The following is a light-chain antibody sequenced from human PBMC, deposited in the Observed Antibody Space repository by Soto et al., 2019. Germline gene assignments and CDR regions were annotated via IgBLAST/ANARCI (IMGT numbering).Light chain of an antibody. V-gene: IGKV3-15*01. CDR3: KQYSQWPPFK. J-gene: IGKJ5*01. Sequence: LVMTQSPATLSVSPGERATLSCRASQSFSSNVAWYQQKPGQAPRLLIYGTSTRATGIPARFSGSGSGTEFTLTMSSMQHEDLGVYYCKQYSQWPPFKFGQGTRLEI. CDR2: GTS. CDR1: QSFSSN.